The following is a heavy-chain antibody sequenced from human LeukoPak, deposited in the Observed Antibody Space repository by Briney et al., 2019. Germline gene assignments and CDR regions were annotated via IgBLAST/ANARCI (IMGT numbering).Heavy chain of an antibody. CDR3: AREWGGGDYYFDY. J-gene: IGHJ4*02. D-gene: IGHD2-21*02. CDR2: INPNSGGT. Sequence: ASVKVSCKASGYTFTGYYMHWVRQAPGQGLEWMGWINPNSGGTNYAQKFQGRVTMTRDTSISTAYMELSRLRSDDTAVYYCAREWGGGDYYFDYWGQGTLVTVSS. CDR1: GYTFTGYY. V-gene: IGHV1-2*02.